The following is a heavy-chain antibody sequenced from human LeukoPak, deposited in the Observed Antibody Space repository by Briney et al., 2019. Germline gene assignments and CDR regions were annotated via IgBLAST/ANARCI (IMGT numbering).Heavy chain of an antibody. Sequence: SETLSLTCTVSGDSITSYYWSWIRQPPGKGLEWIGFTHYAVTTNYNPSLKSRVTMSVDTSKNQISLKLTSVTAADTAVYYCARGLYYDFLFDPWGQGTLVTVSS. CDR3: ARGLYYDFLFDP. CDR1: GDSITSYY. CDR2: THYAVTT. J-gene: IGHJ5*02. D-gene: IGHD3-3*01. V-gene: IGHV4-59*01.